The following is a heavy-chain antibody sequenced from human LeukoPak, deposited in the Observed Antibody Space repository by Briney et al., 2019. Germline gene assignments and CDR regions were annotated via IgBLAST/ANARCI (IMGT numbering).Heavy chain of an antibody. J-gene: IGHJ4*02. CDR2: INPRDGGT. CDR3: AREGNGLLSKDLDY. D-gene: IGHD2-15*01. V-gene: IGHV1-2*02. Sequence: ASVKVSCKGSGYTFTDYYLHWVQQAPGQGLEWVGYINPRDGGTSSPQNFRGRVTTTTDASSSTAYMELSRLTSNDTAIYYCAREGNGLLSKDLDYWGQGTLVTVSS. CDR1: GYTFTDYY.